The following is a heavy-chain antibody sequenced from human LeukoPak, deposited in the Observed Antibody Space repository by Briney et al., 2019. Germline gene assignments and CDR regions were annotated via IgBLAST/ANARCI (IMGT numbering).Heavy chain of an antibody. Sequence: GESLKISFKGSGYLFSTSWIAWVRQMPGKGLEWMGIVYPGDSGARYSPSFQGQVTMSADTSINTAYLQWSSLKASDTAIYYCARKSYYDSYQHAFDIWGQGTMVTVSS. CDR1: GYLFSTSW. CDR2: VYPGDSGA. V-gene: IGHV5-51*01. J-gene: IGHJ3*02. CDR3: ARKSYYDSYQHAFDI. D-gene: IGHD3-22*01.